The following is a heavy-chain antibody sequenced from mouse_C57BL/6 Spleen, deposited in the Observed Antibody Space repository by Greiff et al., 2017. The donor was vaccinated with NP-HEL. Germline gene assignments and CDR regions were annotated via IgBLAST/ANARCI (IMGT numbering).Heavy chain of an antibody. CDR1: GYTFTGYW. CDR3: ARLGRDDGYWGVFDY. J-gene: IGHJ2*01. CDR2: LLPGSGST. Sequence: QVQLQQSGAELMKPGASVKLSCKATGYTFTGYWIEWVKQRPGHGLEWIGELLPGSGSTNYNEKFKGKATFTADTSSNTAYMQLSSLTTEDSAIYDCARLGRDDGYWGVFDYWGQGTTLTVSS. D-gene: IGHD2-3*01. V-gene: IGHV1-9*01.